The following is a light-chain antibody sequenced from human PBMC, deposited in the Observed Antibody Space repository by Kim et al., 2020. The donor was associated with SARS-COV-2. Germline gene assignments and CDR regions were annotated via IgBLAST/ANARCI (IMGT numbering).Light chain of an antibody. CDR2: AAS. V-gene: IGKV1-27*01. Sequence: DIQMTQSPSSLSASVGDRVTITCRASQGISNYLAWYQQKPGKVPKLLIYAASTLQSGVPSRFSGSGSGTDFTLTISSLQPEDVATYYCQKYNSAPPLTFGQGTTADI. J-gene: IGKJ1*01. CDR1: QGISNY. CDR3: QKYNSAPPLT.